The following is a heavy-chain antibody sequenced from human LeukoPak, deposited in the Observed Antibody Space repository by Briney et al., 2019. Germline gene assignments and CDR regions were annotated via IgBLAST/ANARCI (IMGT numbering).Heavy chain of an antibody. V-gene: IGHV4-38-2*01. Sequence: AETLSLTCAASGYSISTGYYWGCIRQPPGKTLEWIGSIYHSRRTYYNPSLKSRVTISVDTSKNQFSLRLSSVTAADTAVYYCARATIGTTRWFDPWGQGTLVTVSS. CDR3: ARATIGTTRWFDP. J-gene: IGHJ5*02. CDR2: IYHSRRT. CDR1: GYSISTGYY. D-gene: IGHD1-1*01.